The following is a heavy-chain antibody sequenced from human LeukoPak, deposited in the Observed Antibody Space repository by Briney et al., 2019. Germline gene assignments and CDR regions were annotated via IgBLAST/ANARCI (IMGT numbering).Heavy chain of an antibody. J-gene: IGHJ4*02. Sequence: SETLSLTCSVSGGCISSPYWSWIRQPPGKGLEWIGYIYYSGSTNYNPSLKSRLTISVDTSKNPFSRKLSSVTAADRAVYYCARLSRDGYKIDYWGLRTLVTVPS. D-gene: IGHD5-24*01. CDR2: IYYSGST. CDR1: GGCISSPY. CDR3: ARLSRDGYKIDY. V-gene: IGHV4-59*08.